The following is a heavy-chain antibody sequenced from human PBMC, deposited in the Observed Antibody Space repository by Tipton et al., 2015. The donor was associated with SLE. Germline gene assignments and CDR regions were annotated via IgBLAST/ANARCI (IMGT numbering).Heavy chain of an antibody. CDR3: AREGSSWAGKFDN. D-gene: IGHD6-13*01. J-gene: IGHJ4*02. Sequence: QLVQSGGGVVQPGRSLRLSCAVSGFTFSSYGMHWVRQAPGKGLEWVAVIWYDGSNKYYADSVKGRFTISRDNSKNSLYLQMNSLRAEDTAVYYCAREGSSWAGKFDNWGQGTLVTVSS. CDR1: GFTFSSYG. CDR2: IWYDGSNK. V-gene: IGHV3-33*01.